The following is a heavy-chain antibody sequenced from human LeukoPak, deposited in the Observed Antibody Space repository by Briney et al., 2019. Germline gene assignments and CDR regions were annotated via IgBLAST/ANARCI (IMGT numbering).Heavy chain of an antibody. Sequence: GGSLRLSCAVSGFTFSNYWMSWVRQAPGKGLEWVSAISGSGGSTYYADSVKGRFTISRDNSKNTLYLQMNSLRAEDTAVYYCALLSSIPYYFDYWGQGTLVTVSS. CDR3: ALLSSIPYYFDY. J-gene: IGHJ4*02. CDR1: GFTFSNYW. D-gene: IGHD6-13*01. CDR2: ISGSGGST. V-gene: IGHV3-23*01.